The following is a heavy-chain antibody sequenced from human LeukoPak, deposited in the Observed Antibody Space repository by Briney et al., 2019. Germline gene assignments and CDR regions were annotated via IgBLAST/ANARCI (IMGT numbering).Heavy chain of an antibody. CDR1: GFTFSGYA. J-gene: IGHJ4*02. D-gene: IGHD3-22*01. Sequence: PGGSLGLCCAASGFTFSGYAMSWVRQAPGKGLEWVSAISGSGGSTYYADSVKGRFTISRDSSKNTLYLQMNSLRAEDTAVYYCAKGSVVVITSKRFDYWGQGTLVTVSS. CDR3: AKGSVVVITSKRFDY. V-gene: IGHV3-23*01. CDR2: ISGSGGST.